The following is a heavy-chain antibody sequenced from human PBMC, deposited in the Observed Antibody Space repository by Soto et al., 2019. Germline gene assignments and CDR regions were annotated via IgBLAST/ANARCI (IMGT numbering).Heavy chain of an antibody. CDR1: GGSISSYD. CDR3: AAGGGLPRYY. V-gene: IGHV4-59*04. J-gene: IGHJ4*02. CDR2: IYHSGST. Sequence: SETLSLTCTVSGGSISSYDLSWIRQPPGKGLEWIGYIYHSGSTYYNPSLKSRVTISVDRSKNQFSLKLSSVTAADTAVYYCAAGGGLPRYYWGQGTLVTV. D-gene: IGHD5-12*01.